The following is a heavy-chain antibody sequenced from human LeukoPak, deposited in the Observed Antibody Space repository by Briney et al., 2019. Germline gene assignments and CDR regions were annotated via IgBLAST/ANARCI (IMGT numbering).Heavy chain of an antibody. Sequence: GGSLRLSCAASGFAFSSFWMNWVRQAPGKGLEWVSSMSSSSSYIYYADSVKGRFTMSRDNAKNSLYLQMTSLRVEDTAVYYCSRDTGGYSWKFDYWGQGTLVPVSS. CDR3: SRDTGGYSWKFDY. D-gene: IGHD5-18*01. CDR2: MSSSSSYI. V-gene: IGHV3-21*01. CDR1: GFAFSSFW. J-gene: IGHJ4*02.